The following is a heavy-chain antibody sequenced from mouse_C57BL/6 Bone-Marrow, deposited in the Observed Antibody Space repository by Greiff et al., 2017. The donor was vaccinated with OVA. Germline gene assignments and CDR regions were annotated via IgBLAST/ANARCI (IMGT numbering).Heavy chain of an antibody. V-gene: IGHV5-17*01. CDR2: ISSGSSTI. CDR3: ARDLYSGYYFDY. D-gene: IGHD2-2*01. J-gene: IGHJ2*01. CDR1: GFTFSDYG. Sequence: DVMLVESGGGLVKPGGSLKLSCAASGFTFSDYGMHWVRQAPEKGLEWVAYISSGSSTIYYADTVKGRFTISRDNAKNTLFLQMTSLRSEDTAMYYCARDLYSGYYFDYWGQGTTLTVSS.